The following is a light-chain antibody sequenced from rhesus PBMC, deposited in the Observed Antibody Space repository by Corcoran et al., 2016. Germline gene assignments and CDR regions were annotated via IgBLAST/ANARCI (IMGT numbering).Light chain of an antibody. Sequence: DIQMTQSPSSLSASVGDTVTITCRASQGISRWLAWYQQKPGKAPKLLTYKAASLQSGVPSRFSGSGSWTDFTLTISSLQSEDFATYACQQYSSRPYSFGQGTKVEIK. CDR2: KAA. V-gene: IGKV1-22*01. CDR3: QQYSSRPYS. J-gene: IGKJ2*01. CDR1: QGISRW.